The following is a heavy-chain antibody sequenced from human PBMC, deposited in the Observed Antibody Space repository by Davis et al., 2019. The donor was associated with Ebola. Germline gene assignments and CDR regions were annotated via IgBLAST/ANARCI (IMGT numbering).Heavy chain of an antibody. CDR3: ARDRGIVSSMDV. V-gene: IGHV1-46*01. Sequence: AASVKVSCKASGGTFSSYAISWVRQAPGQGLEWMGIINPSGGSTSNAQKFRGRVTITRDTSASTAYMELSSLRSEDTAVYYCARDRGIVSSMDVWGQGTTVTVSS. CDR2: INPSGGST. CDR1: GGTFSSYA. J-gene: IGHJ6*02. D-gene: IGHD5/OR15-5a*01.